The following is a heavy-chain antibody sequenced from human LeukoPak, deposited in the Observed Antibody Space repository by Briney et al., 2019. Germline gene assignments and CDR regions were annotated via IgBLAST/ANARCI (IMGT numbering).Heavy chain of an antibody. CDR3: ARGMSAYYYYYYYMDV. CDR1: GYTFTGYY. Sequence: ASVKVSCKASGYTFTGYYMHWVRQATGQGLEWMGWMNPNSGNTGYAQKFQGRVTMTRNTSISTAYMELSSLRSEDTAVYYCARGMSAYYYYYYYMDVWGKGTTVTISS. V-gene: IGHV1-8*02. J-gene: IGHJ6*03. CDR2: MNPNSGNT.